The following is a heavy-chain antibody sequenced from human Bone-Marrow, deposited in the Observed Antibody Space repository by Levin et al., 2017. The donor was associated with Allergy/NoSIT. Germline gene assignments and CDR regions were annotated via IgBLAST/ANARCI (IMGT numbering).Heavy chain of an antibody. CDR3: ARGHFPYYYYGMDV. J-gene: IGHJ6*02. CDR2: VSAYSGNT. CDR1: GYTFTTYG. Sequence: ASVKVSCKAPGYTFTTYGLTWVRQAPGQGLEWMGWVSAYSGNTNYALNLQDRVTMTTDTATNTAYMDLTSLRSDDTAIYYCARGHFPYYYYGMDVWGQGTTVVVSS. V-gene: IGHV1-18*01.